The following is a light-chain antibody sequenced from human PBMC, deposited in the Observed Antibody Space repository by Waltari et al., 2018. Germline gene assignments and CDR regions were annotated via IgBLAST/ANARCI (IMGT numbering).Light chain of an antibody. J-gene: IGLJ3*02. V-gene: IGLV2-14*03. CDR1: SSDTGGFNS. CDR2: GVS. CDR3: SSFTRAKTWV. Sequence: QSALTQPASVSGSPRQSITISCTGTSSDTGGFNSVSWYQQHSGKAPSLIIFGVSDRPSGVSNRFSGSKSGNTASLTISGLQAEDEADYYCSSFTRAKTWVFGGGTKVTVL.